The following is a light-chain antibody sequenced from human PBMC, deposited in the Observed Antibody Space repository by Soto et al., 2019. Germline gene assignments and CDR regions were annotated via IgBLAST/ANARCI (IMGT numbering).Light chain of an antibody. Sequence: DIQMTQSPSSLSASVGDRVTITCRASQSISSYLNWYQQKPGKAPKILLYAASSLQSGVPSRFSGSGSGTDFTLTISSLQPKDFATYYCQQSYSTLLTFGGGTKVEIK. J-gene: IGKJ4*01. CDR1: QSISSY. CDR2: AAS. V-gene: IGKV1-39*01. CDR3: QQSYSTLLT.